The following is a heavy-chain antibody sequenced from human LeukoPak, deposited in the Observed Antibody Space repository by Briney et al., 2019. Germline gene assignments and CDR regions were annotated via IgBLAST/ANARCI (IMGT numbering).Heavy chain of an antibody. J-gene: IGHJ4*02. CDR3: ARVASGRYSDY. V-gene: IGHV3-53*01. D-gene: IGHD6-19*01. CDR2: IYSGGST. CDR1: GFTVSSNY. Sequence: GGSLTISCAASGFTVSSNYMSWVRQAPGKGLEWVSVIYSGGSTYYADSVKGRFTISRDNSKNTLYLQMNSLRAEDTAVYYCARVASGRYSDYWGQGTRVSVSS.